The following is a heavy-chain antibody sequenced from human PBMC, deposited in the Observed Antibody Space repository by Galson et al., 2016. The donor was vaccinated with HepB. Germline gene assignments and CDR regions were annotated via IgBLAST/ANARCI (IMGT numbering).Heavy chain of an antibody. J-gene: IGHJ6*02. CDR1: GFSFSNYN. CDR3: ASDRYAVSTGYYTGGYSYGMDV. V-gene: IGHV3-21*01. D-gene: IGHD3-9*01. Sequence: SLRLSCAASGFSFSNYNMDWVRQAPGKGLEWVSSITSSRNYMYYADSVRGRFTISRDNAKNSLFLQMNSLRAEDTALYYCASDRYAVSTGYYTGGYSYGMDVWGQGTTVTVSS. CDR2: ITSSRNYM.